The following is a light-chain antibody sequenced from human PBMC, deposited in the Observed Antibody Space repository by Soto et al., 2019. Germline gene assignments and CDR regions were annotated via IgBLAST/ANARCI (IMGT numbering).Light chain of an antibody. CDR3: QQRNKWPPVT. V-gene: IGKV3-11*01. J-gene: IGKJ4*01. CDR1: QSVSSH. CDR2: DAS. Sequence: EIVLTQSPATLSLSPGERATLSCRASQSVSSHLAWYQQKPGQAPRLLIYDASNRATGIPARFSGSGSGTDFNLTISSLEPEDFAVYYCQQRNKWPPVTFGGGTKVEIK.